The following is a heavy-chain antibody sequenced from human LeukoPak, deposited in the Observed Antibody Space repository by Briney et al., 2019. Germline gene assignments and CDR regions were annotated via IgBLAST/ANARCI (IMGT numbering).Heavy chain of an antibody. V-gene: IGHV4-39*07. CDR2: IFYSGST. D-gene: IGHD2-15*01. CDR1: GGSISTSNYY. Sequence: PSETLSLTCTVSGGSISTSNYYWGWIRQPPGKGLEWIGNIFYSGSTYYSPSLRSRVTISLDTSRNQFSLKLNSVTAADTAVYYCARDIPPGYGDNWGQGTLVAVSS. J-gene: IGHJ4*02. CDR3: ARDIPPGYGDN.